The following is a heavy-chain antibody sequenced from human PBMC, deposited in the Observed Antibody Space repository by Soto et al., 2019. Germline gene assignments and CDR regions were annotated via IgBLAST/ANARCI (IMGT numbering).Heavy chain of an antibody. D-gene: IGHD3-10*01. CDR3: ARDPGSGSYYGWFDP. CDR1: GGSIDRSNYY. CDR2: IYYSGGT. J-gene: IGHJ5*02. V-gene: IGHV4-61*01. Sequence: SETLSLTCNVSGGSIDRSNYYWDWLRQPPGKGLEWIGYIYYSGGTNYNPSLKSRVTISVDTSKNQFSLKLSSVTAADTAVYYCARDPGSGSYYGWFDPWGQGTLVTVSS.